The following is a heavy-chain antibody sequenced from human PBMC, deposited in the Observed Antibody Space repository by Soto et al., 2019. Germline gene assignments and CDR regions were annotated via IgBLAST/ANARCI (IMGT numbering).Heavy chain of an antibody. V-gene: IGHV3-23*01. CDR2: ISASGGST. CDR1: GFTFSTSA. Sequence: GGSLRLSCAASGFTFSTSATSWVRQAPGKGLEWVSSISASGGSTYYADSVKGRFTISRDNSKNTLYLQMNSLRAEDTAVYHCAKNQGVELVPLATVDWFDPWGQGSVVTVSS. CDR3: AKNQGVELVPLATVDWFDP. D-gene: IGHD1-26*01. J-gene: IGHJ5*02.